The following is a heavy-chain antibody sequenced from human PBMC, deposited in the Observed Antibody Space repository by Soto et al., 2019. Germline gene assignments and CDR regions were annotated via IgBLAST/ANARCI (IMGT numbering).Heavy chain of an antibody. CDR3: AGGGYCSGGSCYSGLYFQH. J-gene: IGHJ1*01. CDR1: GFTVSSNY. D-gene: IGHD2-15*01. V-gene: IGHV3-66*01. CDR2: IYSGGST. Sequence: GGSLRLSCAASGFTVSSNYMSWVRQAPGKGLEWVSVIYSGGSTYYADSVKGRFTISRDNSKNTLYLQMNSLRAEDTVVYYCAGGGYCSGGSCYSGLYFQHWGQGTLVTVSS.